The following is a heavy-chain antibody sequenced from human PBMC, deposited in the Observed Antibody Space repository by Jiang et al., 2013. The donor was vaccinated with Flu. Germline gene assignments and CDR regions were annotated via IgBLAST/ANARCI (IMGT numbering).Heavy chain of an antibody. V-gene: IGHV4-59*01. CDR2: IYYSGST. D-gene: IGHD2/OR15-2a*01. Sequence: IYYSGSTNYNPSLKSRVTISVDTSKNQFSLKLSSVTAADTAVYYCAREGFFAAFDIWGQGTMVTVSS. J-gene: IGHJ3*02. CDR3: AREGFFAAFDI.